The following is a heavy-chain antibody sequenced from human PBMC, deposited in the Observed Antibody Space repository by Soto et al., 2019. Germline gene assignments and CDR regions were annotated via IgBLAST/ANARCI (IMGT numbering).Heavy chain of an antibody. D-gene: IGHD3-10*01. CDR1: GGSISSYC. CDR2: IYNGGST. Sequence: SETLSLTCTVSGGSISSYCWSWIRQPPGKELEWVGYIYNGGSTNYNPFLKSRVPISLGTSKNQFSLKVSSVTAADTAVYYCARAVPGSYYKFDYWGQGALVTVSS. V-gene: IGHV4-59*01. J-gene: IGHJ4*02. CDR3: ARAVPGSYYKFDY.